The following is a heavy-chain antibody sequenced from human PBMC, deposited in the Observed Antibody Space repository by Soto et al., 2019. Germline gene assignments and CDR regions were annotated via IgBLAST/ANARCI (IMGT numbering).Heavy chain of an antibody. J-gene: IGHJ3*02. D-gene: IGHD3-22*01. CDR1: GGSISSGDYY. CDR2: IYYSGST. Sequence: SETLSLTCTVAGGSISSGDYYWSWIRQPPGKGLEWIGYIYYSGSTYYNPSLKSRVTISVDTSKNQFSLKLSSVTAADTAVYYCARGLITKYAFDIWGQGTMVTVSS. CDR3: ARGLITKYAFDI. V-gene: IGHV4-30-4*01.